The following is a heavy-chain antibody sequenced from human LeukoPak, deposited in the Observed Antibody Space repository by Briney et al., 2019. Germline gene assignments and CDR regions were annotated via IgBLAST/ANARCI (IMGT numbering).Heavy chain of an antibody. J-gene: IGHJ3*02. CDR1: GGSISSYY. D-gene: IGHD6-6*01. V-gene: IGHV4-59*01. Sequence: SETLSLTCTVSGGSISSYYWSWIRQPRGKGLEWIGYIYYSGSTNYNPSLKSRVTISVDTSKNQFSLKLSSVTAADTAVYYCARTSSIAARFSVRGAFDIWGQGPMVNVYS. CDR2: IYYSGST. CDR3: ARTSSIAARFSVRGAFDI.